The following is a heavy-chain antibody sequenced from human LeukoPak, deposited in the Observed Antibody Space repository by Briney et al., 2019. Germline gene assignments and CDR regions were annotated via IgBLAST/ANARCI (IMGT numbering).Heavy chain of an antibody. J-gene: IGHJ6*02. D-gene: IGHD3-10*01. Sequence: GGSLRLSCVASGFTFSSYAMSWVRQAPGKGLEWVSAISGSGGSTYYADSVKGRFTISRDNSKNTLYLQMNSLRAEDTAVYYCQGSYSLYYYYGMDVWGQGTTVTVSS. V-gene: IGHV3-23*01. CDR1: GFTFSSYA. CDR2: ISGSGGST. CDR3: QGSYSLYYYYGMDV.